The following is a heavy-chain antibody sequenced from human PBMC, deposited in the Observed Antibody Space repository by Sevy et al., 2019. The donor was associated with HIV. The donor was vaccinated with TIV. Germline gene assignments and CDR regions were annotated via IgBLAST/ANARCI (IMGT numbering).Heavy chain of an antibody. CDR3: AGDKSGKACCSSTSCNTGDWFDP. Sequence: SETLSLTCTVSGGSISSYYWSWIRQPPGKGLEWIGYIYYCGSTNYNPSLKSRVTISVDTSKNQFSLEQSTVTAADTAGCYGAGDKSGKACCSSTSCNTGDWFDPWGQGTLVTVSS. V-gene: IGHV4-59*01. D-gene: IGHD2-2*02. CDR2: IYYCGST. J-gene: IGHJ5*02. CDR1: GGSISSYY.